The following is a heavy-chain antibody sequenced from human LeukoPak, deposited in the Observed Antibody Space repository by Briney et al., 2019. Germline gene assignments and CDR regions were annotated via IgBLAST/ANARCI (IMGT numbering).Heavy chain of an antibody. CDR3: AKAYGDYGPYYFDY. CDR2: ISRGGDTI. V-gene: IGHV3-48*03. D-gene: IGHD4-17*01. J-gene: IGHJ4*02. CDR1: GFTFSSYE. Sequence: GGSLRLSCAGSGFTFSSYEMNWVRQAPGKGLEWVSYISRGGDTIYYADSVTGRFTISRDNAKNSLYLQMNSLRAEDTALYYCAKAYGDYGPYYFDYWGQGTLVTVSS.